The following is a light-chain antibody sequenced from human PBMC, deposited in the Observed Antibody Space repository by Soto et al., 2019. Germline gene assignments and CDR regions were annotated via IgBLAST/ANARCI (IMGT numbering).Light chain of an antibody. CDR3: QKYNSAPST. Sequence: DIQMTQSPSSLSASVGDRVTITCRASQGIANYLAWYQQKPGKVPKLLIYAASTLQSGVPSRFSASESGTDFTLTISSLQPEDVATYYCQKYNSAPSTFGPGTKVDI. V-gene: IGKV1-27*01. J-gene: IGKJ3*01. CDR2: AAS. CDR1: QGIANY.